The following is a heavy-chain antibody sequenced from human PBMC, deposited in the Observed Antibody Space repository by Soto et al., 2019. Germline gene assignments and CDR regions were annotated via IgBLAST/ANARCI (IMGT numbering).Heavy chain of an antibody. CDR3: ARVGVVAATVDY. V-gene: IGHV3-48*01. CDR2: IGSSTSAL. D-gene: IGHD5-12*01. J-gene: IGHJ4*02. CDR1: GFTFSSYS. Sequence: GGSLRLSCAASGFTFSSYSMNWVRQAPGKGLEWVSYIGSSTSALYYADSVKGRFTISRDNAENSLYLQMTSLRAEDTAVYYCARVGVVAATVDYWGQGTLVTVSS.